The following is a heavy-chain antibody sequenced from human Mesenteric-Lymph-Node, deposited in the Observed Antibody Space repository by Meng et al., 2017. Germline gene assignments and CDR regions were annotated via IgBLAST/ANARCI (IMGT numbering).Heavy chain of an antibody. CDR1: GSCIMCWLC. Sequence: PEAGQGLVCPRCTLSLTGSFSGSCIMCWLCWMLVCQSRGKGLELLGEIFHSGRTQYIPYLKSRATLSVDKSKNQFTLKFTSLTDADTAKYYCARFDISTSGRGDYWGQGILVTVSS. CDR2: IFHSGRT. CDR3: ARFDISTSGRGDY. J-gene: IGHJ4*02. D-gene: IGHD1-26*01. V-gene: IGHV4-4*03.